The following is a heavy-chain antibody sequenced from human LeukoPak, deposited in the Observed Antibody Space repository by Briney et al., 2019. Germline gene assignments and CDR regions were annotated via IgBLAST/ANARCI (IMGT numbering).Heavy chain of an antibody. J-gene: IGHJ3*02. D-gene: IGHD2-15*01. CDR1: GFTXSSSA. CDR3: AADLCSGGSCYPHAFDI. CDR2: RVIDSGDT. Sequence: SVKVSCKASGFTXSSSAMQWVRQARGQRLEWIGWRVIDSGDTNYAQKLQERVTITRDMSTGTAYMELSSLTSEDTAVYYCAADLCSGGSCYPHAFDIWGQGTMVTVSS. V-gene: IGHV1-58*02.